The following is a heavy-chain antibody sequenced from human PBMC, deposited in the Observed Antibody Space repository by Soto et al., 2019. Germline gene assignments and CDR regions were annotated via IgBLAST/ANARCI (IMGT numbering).Heavy chain of an antibody. D-gene: IGHD3-10*01. Sequence: PGGSLRLSCTASGFTFGDYAMSWFRQAPGKGLEWVGFIRSKAYGGTTEYAASVKGRFTISRDDSKSIAYLQMNSLKTEDTAVYYCTRDLGPLLWFGEQLPPFPNWFDPWGQGTLVTVSS. CDR1: GFTFGDYA. J-gene: IGHJ5*02. CDR3: TRDLGPLLWFGEQLPPFPNWFDP. V-gene: IGHV3-49*03. CDR2: IRSKAYGGTT.